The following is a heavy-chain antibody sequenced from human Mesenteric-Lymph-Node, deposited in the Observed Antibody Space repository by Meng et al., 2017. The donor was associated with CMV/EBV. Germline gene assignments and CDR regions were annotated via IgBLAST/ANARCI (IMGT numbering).Heavy chain of an antibody. CDR2: INPNSGGT. D-gene: IGHD6-13*01. CDR1: GYTFTGYY. CDR3: ARDSERVYSSSWYSYDY. V-gene: IGHV1-2*02. J-gene: IGHJ4*02. Sequence: ASVTVSCKASGYTFTGYYMHWVRQAPGQGLEWMGWINPNSGGTNYAQKFQGRVTMTRDTSISTAYMELSRLRSDDTAVYYCARDSERVYSSSWYSYDYWGQGTLVTVSS.